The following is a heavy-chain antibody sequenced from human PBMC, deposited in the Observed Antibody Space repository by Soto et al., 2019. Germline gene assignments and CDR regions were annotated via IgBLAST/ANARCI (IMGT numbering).Heavy chain of an antibody. CDR2: IRSKAYGGTT. Sequence: GGSLRLSCTASGFAFGDYAMSWVRQAPGKGLEWVGFIRSKAYGGTTEYAASVKGRFTISRDDSKSIAYLQMNSLKTEDTAVYYCTRLRPLWFGELFPNYWGQGTLVTVSS. CDR3: TRLRPLWFGELFPNY. J-gene: IGHJ4*02. CDR1: GFAFGDYA. V-gene: IGHV3-49*04. D-gene: IGHD3-10*01.